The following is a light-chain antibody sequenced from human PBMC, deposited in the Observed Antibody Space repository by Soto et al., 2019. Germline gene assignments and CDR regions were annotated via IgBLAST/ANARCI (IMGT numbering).Light chain of an antibody. CDR1: QSVSSNY. J-gene: IGKJ2*01. V-gene: IGKV3-20*01. CDR3: QQYGWSPYT. CDR2: GAS. Sequence: EIVLTQSPGTLSFSPGERATLSCRASQSVSSNYFAWYQQKPGQAPRLLIYGASSRATGIPDRFSGSGSGTDYTLTISRLEPEEFAVYYCQQYGWSPYTFGQGSKLDIK.